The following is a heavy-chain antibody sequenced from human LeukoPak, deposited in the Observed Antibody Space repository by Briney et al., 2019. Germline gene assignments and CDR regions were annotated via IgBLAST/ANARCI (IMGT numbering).Heavy chain of an antibody. CDR3: AKDFGGEVGAPDY. V-gene: IGHV3-7*03. CDR1: GFTFSSYW. J-gene: IGHJ4*02. Sequence: PGGSLRLSCAASGFTFSSYWMSWVRQAPGKGLEWVANIKQDGSEKYYVDSVKGRFTISRDNAKNSLYLQMNSLRAEDMALYYCAKDFGGEVGAPDYWGQGTLVTVSS. CDR2: IKQDGSEK. D-gene: IGHD1-26*01.